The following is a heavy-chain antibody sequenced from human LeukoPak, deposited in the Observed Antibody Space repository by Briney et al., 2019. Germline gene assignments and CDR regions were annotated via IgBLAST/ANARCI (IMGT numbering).Heavy chain of an antibody. CDR1: GFTFSSYG. J-gene: IGHJ6*04. Sequence: PGRSLRLSCAASGFTFSSYGMHWVRQAPGKGLEWVAVISYDGSNKYYADSVKGRFTISRDNSKNTLYLQMNSLRAEDTAVYYCAKALPRYYYGSGSYPLYYYYGMDVWGKGTTVTVSS. D-gene: IGHD3-10*01. CDR3: AKALPRYYYGSGSYPLYYYYGMDV. V-gene: IGHV3-30*18. CDR2: ISYDGSNK.